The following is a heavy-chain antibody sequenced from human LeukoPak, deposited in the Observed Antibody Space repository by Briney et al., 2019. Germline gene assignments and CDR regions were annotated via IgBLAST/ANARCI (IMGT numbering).Heavy chain of an antibody. Sequence: PSETLSLTCIVSGGSIGSYYWTWIRQPAGKGLEWVSTINGYGSNTYYADSVKGRFTISRDNSKDTLYLQMNGLTAEDTAVYYCAKAPRAMTGPYSPDYWGQGTLVTVSS. D-gene: IGHD3-9*01. CDR3: AKAPRAMTGPYSPDY. V-gene: IGHV3-23*01. CDR2: INGYGSNT. CDR1: GGSIGSYY. J-gene: IGHJ4*02.